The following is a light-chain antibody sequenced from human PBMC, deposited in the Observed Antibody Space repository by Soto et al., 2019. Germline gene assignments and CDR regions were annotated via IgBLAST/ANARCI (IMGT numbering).Light chain of an antibody. CDR1: SSDVGGYNY. J-gene: IGLJ1*01. V-gene: IGLV2-14*01. CDR3: SSYTSSSTLYV. CDR2: DVS. Sequence: QSVLTQPAPVSESPGQSITISCTGTSSDVGGYNYVSWYQQHPGKAPKLMIYDVSNRPSGVSNRFSGSKSGNTASLTISGLQAEDEADYYCSSYTSSSTLYVFGTGTKVTVL.